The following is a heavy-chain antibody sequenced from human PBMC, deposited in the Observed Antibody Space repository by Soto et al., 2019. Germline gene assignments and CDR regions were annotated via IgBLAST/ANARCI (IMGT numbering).Heavy chain of an antibody. CDR3: ARIIGTDAFDI. CDR1: GGSISSYY. D-gene: IGHD6-13*01. CDR2: IYYSGST. Sequence: QVQLQESGPGLVKPSETLFLTCTVSGGSISSYYWSWIRQPPGKGLEWIGYIYYSGSTNYNPSLKSRVTISVDTSKNQFSLKLSSVTAADTAVYYCARIIGTDAFDIWGQGTMVTVSS. J-gene: IGHJ3*02. V-gene: IGHV4-59*01.